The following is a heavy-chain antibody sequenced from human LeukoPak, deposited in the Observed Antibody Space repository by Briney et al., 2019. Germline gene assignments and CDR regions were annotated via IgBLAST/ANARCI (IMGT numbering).Heavy chain of an antibody. CDR3: ARSPPGEITVDY. CDR1: GGTFSSYA. V-gene: IGHV1-69*05. D-gene: IGHD1-20*01. Sequence: ASVKVSCKASGGTFSSYAISWVRQAPGQGLEWMGRIIPIFGTANYAQKFQGRVTITTDESTSTAYMELSSLRSEDTAVYYCARSPPGEITVDYWGQGTLVTVSS. J-gene: IGHJ4*02. CDR2: IIPIFGTA.